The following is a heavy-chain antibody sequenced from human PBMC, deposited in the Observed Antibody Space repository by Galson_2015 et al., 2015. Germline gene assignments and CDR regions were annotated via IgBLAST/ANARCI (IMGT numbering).Heavy chain of an antibody. J-gene: IGHJ4*02. Sequence: SLRLSCAASGFPFSSYTMNWVRQAPGKGLQWVSSISGRSTFIFYSDSVKGRFTISSDNAKNSLSLQMNSPRGDDTAVYYCTRHLGIGSGSPEFWGQGTLVAVSS. CDR3: TRHLGIGSGSPEF. D-gene: IGHD7-27*01. CDR2: ISGRSTFI. CDR1: GFPFSSYT. V-gene: IGHV3-21*01.